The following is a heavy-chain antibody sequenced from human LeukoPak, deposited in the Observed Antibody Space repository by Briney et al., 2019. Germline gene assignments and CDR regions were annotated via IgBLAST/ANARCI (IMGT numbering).Heavy chain of an antibody. CDR2: ISGSGGST. D-gene: IGHD2-15*01. J-gene: IGHJ6*02. Sequence: GGSLRLSCSASGFTFSSNAMSWVRQAPGKGLEWVSAISGSGGSTYYADSVKGRFTISRDNSKNALYLQMNSLRAEDTALYYCAKYLYSVSYYGMDVWGQGTAVTVSS. CDR3: AKYLYSVSYYGMDV. CDR1: GFTFSSNA. V-gene: IGHV3-23*01.